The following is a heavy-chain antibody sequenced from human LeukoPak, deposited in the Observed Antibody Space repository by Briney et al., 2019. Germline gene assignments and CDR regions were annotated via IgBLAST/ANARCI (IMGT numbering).Heavy chain of an antibody. V-gene: IGHV4-59*01. Sequence: PSETLSLTCTVSGGSISSYYWSWIRQPPGKGLGWIGYIYYSGSTNYNPSLKSRVTISVDTSKNQFSLRLSSVTGADTAVYYCARGRRYDILTGYFDYWGQGTLVTVSS. CDR2: IYYSGST. D-gene: IGHD3-9*01. J-gene: IGHJ4*02. CDR1: GGSISSYY. CDR3: ARGRRYDILTGYFDY.